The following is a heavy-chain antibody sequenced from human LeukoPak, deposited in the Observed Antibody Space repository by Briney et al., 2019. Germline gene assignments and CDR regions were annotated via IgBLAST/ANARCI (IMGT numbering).Heavy chain of an antibody. Sequence: SVKVSCKASGGTFSSYAISWVRQAPGQGLEWMGRIIPILGIANYAQEFQGRVTITADKSTSTAYMELSSLRSEDTAVYYCARVPNCSGGSCYLLCYFDLWGRGTLVTVSS. CDR2: IIPILGIA. CDR3: ARVPNCSGGSCYLLCYFDL. V-gene: IGHV1-69*04. CDR1: GGTFSSYA. D-gene: IGHD2-15*01. J-gene: IGHJ2*01.